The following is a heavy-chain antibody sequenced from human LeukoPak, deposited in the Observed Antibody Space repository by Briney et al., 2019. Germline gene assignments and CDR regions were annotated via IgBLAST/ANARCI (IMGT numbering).Heavy chain of an antibody. V-gene: IGHV3-7*03. CDR1: GFTFSSYW. Sequence: PGGSLRLSCAASGFTFSSYWMNWARQAPGKGLEWVANIKKDGSETYYVDSVKGRFTISRDNAKNSLYLQMNSLRAEDTAMYYCARGRYSGTTYYFDYWGQGTLVTVSS. CDR3: ARGRYSGTTYYFDY. CDR2: IKKDGSET. D-gene: IGHD5-12*01. J-gene: IGHJ4*02.